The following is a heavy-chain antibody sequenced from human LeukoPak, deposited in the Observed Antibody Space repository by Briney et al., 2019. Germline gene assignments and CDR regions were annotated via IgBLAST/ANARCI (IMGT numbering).Heavy chain of an antibody. V-gene: IGHV4-34*01. CDR1: GESFDGFY. D-gene: IGHD1-1*01. J-gene: IGHJ5*02. Sequence: SETLSLTCAVYGESFDGFYWNWIRQSPGKGLEWLGEVNYIGRSNYNPALESRIAISADASKRQFPLKITSVTAADTAVYYCAIRLTTSRLATATTWFDPWGQGTLVSVSS. CDR3: AIRLTTSRLATATTWFDP. CDR2: VNYIGRS.